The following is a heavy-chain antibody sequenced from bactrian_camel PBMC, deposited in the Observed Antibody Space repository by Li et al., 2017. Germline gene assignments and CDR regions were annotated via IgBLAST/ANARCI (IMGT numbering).Heavy chain of an antibody. Sequence: QLVESGGGSVQTGGSLRLTCTASRYTYDDNCMAWFRQTPGKGREGVATISTGSGRTYYADSVKGRFTVSHSQDTAKNTVTVYLEMNNLKPEDTGMYYCAVDRCGVATGWLDPRRYNYWGQGTQVTVS. CDR1: RYTYDDNC. CDR3: AVDRCGVATGWLDPRRYNY. CDR2: ISTGSGRT. J-gene: IGHJ4*01. D-gene: IGHD4*01. V-gene: IGHV3S25*01.